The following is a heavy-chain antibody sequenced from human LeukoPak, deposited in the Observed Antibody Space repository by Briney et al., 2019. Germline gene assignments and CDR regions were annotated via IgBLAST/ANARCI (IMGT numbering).Heavy chain of an antibody. CDR1: GGYISSYY. CDR2: IYTSGST. J-gene: IGHJ4*02. D-gene: IGHD6-19*01. CDR3: AREKRGWAYCFDY. V-gene: IGHV4-4*07. Sequence: SETLSLTCTVSGGYISSYYWSWIRRPAGKGLECIGRIYTSGSTNYNPSLKSRVTMSVDTSKNQFSLKLSSVTAADTAVYYCAREKRGWAYCFDYWGQGTLVTVSS.